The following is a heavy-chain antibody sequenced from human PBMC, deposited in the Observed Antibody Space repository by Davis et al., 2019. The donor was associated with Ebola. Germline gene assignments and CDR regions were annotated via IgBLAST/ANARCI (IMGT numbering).Heavy chain of an antibody. CDR1: GYTFPSYY. J-gene: IGHJ5*02. Sequence: AASVKVSCKASGYTFPSYYMHWVRQAPGQGLEWMGWINPNSGNTNYAQKLQGRVTMTTDTSTSTAYMELRSLRSDDTAVYYCARAQWLPPFDPWGQGTLVTVSS. CDR3: ARAQWLPPFDP. D-gene: IGHD6-19*01. V-gene: IGHV1-18*04. CDR2: INPNSGNT.